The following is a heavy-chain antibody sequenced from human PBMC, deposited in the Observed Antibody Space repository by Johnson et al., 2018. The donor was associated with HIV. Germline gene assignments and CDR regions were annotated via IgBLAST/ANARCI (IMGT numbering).Heavy chain of an antibody. D-gene: IGHD3-22*01. CDR3: AKGFYDSSGTDSFHI. CDR2: IYSGGST. J-gene: IGHJ3*02. CDR1: GFTVSSNY. Sequence: VQLVESGGGLVQPGGSLRVSCAASGFTVSSNYMSWVRQAPGKGLEWVSVIYSGGSTYYADSVKGRFTISRDNSKNTLYLQMNHLRAEDTAVYYCAKGFYDSSGTDSFHIWGQGTMVTVSS. V-gene: IGHV3-66*01.